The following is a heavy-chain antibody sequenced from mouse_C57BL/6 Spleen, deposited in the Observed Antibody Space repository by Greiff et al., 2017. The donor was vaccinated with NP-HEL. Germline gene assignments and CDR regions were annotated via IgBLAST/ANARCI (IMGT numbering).Heavy chain of an antibody. CDR2: INPNYGPT. D-gene: IGHD1-1*01. J-gene: IGHJ1*03. V-gene: IGHV1-39*01. CDR1: GYSFTDYN. CDR3: ARSTTVVVEGGGYCDV. Sequence: VQLQQSGPELVKPGASVKISCKASGYSFTDYNMNWVKQSHGKSLEWIGVINPNYGPTSYNQKFKGKATLTVDQSSSTAYMQLNSLTSEDSAVYYCARSTTVVVEGGGYCDVWGTGTTVTVSS.